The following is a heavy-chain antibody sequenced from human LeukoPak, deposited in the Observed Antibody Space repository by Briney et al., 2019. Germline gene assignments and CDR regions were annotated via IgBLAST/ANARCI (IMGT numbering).Heavy chain of an antibody. CDR2: IGATGSSK. V-gene: IGHV3-23*01. D-gene: IGHD3-3*01. Sequence: GGSLRLSCAASGISFGNSVMTWVRQVPGKGPEWVASIGATGSSKYHADSVMGRFTISRDSSKNTLYLQMNTLRAGDTAIYYCARGHALVDNDFWSGYYLDYRGQGTLVTVSS. J-gene: IGHJ4*02. CDR1: GISFGNSV. CDR3: ARGHALVDNDFWSGYYLDY.